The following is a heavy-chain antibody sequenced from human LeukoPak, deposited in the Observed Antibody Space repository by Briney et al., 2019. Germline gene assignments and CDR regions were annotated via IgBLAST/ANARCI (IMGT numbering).Heavy chain of an antibody. CDR1: GGSISSYY. CDR2: IYYSGST. Sequence: SETLSLTCTVSGGSISSYYWSWIRQPPGKGLEWIGYIYYSGSTNYNPPLKSRVTISVDTSKNQFSLKLSSVTAADTAVYYCARGSVTKYNWFDPWGQGTLVTVSS. D-gene: IGHD4-17*01. CDR3: ARGSVTKYNWFDP. J-gene: IGHJ5*02. V-gene: IGHV4-59*08.